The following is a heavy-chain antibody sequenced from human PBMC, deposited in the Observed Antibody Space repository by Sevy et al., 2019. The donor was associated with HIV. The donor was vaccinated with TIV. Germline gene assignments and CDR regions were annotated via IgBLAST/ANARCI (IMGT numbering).Heavy chain of an antibody. Sequence: GGSLRLSCAASGFTVSSNYMTWVRQAPGKGLEWVSVIYSGGSTYYADSVKGRFTISRDNSKNTLYLQMNSLRAEDTAVYYCARARIAAAGLDYWGQRTLVTVSS. V-gene: IGHV3-53*01. J-gene: IGHJ4*02. D-gene: IGHD6-13*01. CDR2: IYSGGST. CDR3: ARARIAAAGLDY. CDR1: GFTVSSNY.